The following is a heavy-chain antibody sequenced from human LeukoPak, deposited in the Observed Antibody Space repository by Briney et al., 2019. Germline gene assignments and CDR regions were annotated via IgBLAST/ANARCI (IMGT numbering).Heavy chain of an antibody. CDR3: ARSATMKNKEYFQH. D-gene: IGHD3-22*01. CDR2: IYYSGST. V-gene: IGHV4-59*08. J-gene: IGHJ1*01. Sequence: SETLSLTCAVYGESFSGYYWSWIRQPPGKGLEWIGYIYYSGSTNYNPSLKSRVTISVDTSKNQFSLKLSSVTAADTAVYYCARSATMKNKEYFQHWGQGTLVTVSS. CDR1: GESFSGYY.